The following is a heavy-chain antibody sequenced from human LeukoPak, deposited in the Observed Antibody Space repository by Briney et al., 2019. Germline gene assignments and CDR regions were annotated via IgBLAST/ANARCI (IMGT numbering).Heavy chain of an antibody. CDR1: GGTFSSYT. J-gene: IGHJ4*02. CDR3: ARDPVPAAQPSWSSY. Sequence: GSSVKVSCKASGGTFSSYTISWVRQAPGQGLEWMGRIIPILGIANYAQKLQGRVTMTTDTSTSTAYMELRSLRSDDTAVYYCARDPVPAAQPSWSSYWGQGTLVTVSS. CDR2: IIPILGIA. V-gene: IGHV1-69*04. D-gene: IGHD2-2*01.